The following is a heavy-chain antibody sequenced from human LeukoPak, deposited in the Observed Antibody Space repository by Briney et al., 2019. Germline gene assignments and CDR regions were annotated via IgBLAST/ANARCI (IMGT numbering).Heavy chain of an antibody. Sequence: GGSLRLSCAASGFTFDDYAMHWVRQAPGKGLEWVSGISWNSGSIGYADSVKGRFTISRDNAKNSLYLQMNSLRAEDTAVYYCARYLGIAVAGHFDYWGQGTLVTVSS. J-gene: IGHJ4*02. CDR2: ISWNSGSI. V-gene: IGHV3-9*01. CDR1: GFTFDDYA. CDR3: ARYLGIAVAGHFDY. D-gene: IGHD6-19*01.